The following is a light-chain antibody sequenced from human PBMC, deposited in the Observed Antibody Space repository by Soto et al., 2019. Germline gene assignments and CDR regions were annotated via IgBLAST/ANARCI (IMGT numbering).Light chain of an antibody. CDR1: SSDVGAYTF. CDR3: SSYTSSSPHV. V-gene: IGLV2-14*03. Sequence: QSVLTQPASVSGSPGQSITISCTGTSSDVGAYTFVSCYQQHPDKVPKLMIFDVSRRPSGVYARFSGSKSGNSASLTISGIRPEEEADYYCSSYTSSSPHVFGSGTKLTVL. J-gene: IGLJ1*01. CDR2: DVS.